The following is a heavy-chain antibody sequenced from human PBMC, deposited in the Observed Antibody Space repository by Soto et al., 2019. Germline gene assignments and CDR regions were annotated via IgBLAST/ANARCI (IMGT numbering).Heavy chain of an antibody. CDR1: GFTFSSYS. CDR3: ARDAPPYYDFCIGVTRETTHYGIDV. J-gene: IGHJ6*02. Sequence: GGSLRLSCAASGFTFSSYSMNWVRQAPGKGLEWVSYISSSSSTIYYADSVKGRFTISRDNAKNSLYLQMNSLRDEDTAVYYCARDAPPYYDFCIGVTRETTHYGIDVWGQGTTVTVSS. D-gene: IGHD3-3*01. V-gene: IGHV3-48*02. CDR2: ISSSSSTI.